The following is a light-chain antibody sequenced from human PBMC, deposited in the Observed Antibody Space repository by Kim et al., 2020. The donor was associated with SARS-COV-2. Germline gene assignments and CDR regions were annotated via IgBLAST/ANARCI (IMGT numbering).Light chain of an antibody. Sequence: VSPGQTASITCSGDKLGDKYACWYQQKPGQSPVLVICQDSKRPSGIPERFSGSNSGNTATLTISGTQAMDEADYYCQAWDSSTAVFGGGTQLTVL. J-gene: IGLJ3*02. CDR2: QDS. CDR1: KLGDKY. CDR3: QAWDSSTAV. V-gene: IGLV3-1*01.